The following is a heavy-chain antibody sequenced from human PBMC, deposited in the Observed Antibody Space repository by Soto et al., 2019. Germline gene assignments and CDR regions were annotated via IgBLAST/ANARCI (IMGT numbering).Heavy chain of an antibody. CDR2: INAGNGNT. V-gene: IGHV1-3*01. D-gene: IGHD3-3*01. CDR1: GYTFTSYA. J-gene: IGHJ4*02. CDR3: ARVWSGNYAYFDY. Sequence: ASVKVSCKASGYTFTSYAMHWVRQAPGQRLEWMGWINAGNGNTKYSQKFQGRVTITRDTSASTAYMELSSLRSEDTAVYYCARVWSGNYAYFDYWGQGTLVTVSS.